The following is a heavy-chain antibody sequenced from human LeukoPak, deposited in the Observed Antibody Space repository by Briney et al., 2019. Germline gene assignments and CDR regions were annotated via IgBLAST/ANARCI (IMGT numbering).Heavy chain of an antibody. V-gene: IGHV4-39*01. CDR3: ARHPSGSSFDY. CDR1: GASISISSYY. D-gene: IGHD3-22*01. Sequence: KSSETLSLTCTVSGASISISSYYWGWIRQPPGRRLEWIATIHHSGSTYHNPSLKSRVTMSVDTSKNQFSLKLSSLTAADTAVYYCARHPSGSSFDYWGQGTLVTVFS. CDR2: IHHSGST. J-gene: IGHJ4*02.